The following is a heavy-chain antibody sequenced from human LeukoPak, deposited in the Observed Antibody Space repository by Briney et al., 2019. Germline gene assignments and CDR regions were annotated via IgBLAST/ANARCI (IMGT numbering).Heavy chain of an antibody. CDR2: ITDRGRTT. Sequence: GGSLRLSCAASGFSFSDYYMTWMRQAPGKGLEWVSSITDRGRTTYYADSVKGRFTISRDNAKNSLYLQMNSLRAEDTAMYYCARDHYCGMDVWGQGTTVTVSS. V-gene: IGHV3-11*01. CDR3: ARDHYCGMDV. J-gene: IGHJ6*02. CDR1: GFSFSDYY.